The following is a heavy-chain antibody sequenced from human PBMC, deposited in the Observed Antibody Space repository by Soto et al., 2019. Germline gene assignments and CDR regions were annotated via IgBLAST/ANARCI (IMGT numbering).Heavy chain of an antibody. J-gene: IGHJ5*02. CDR3: ARGGVAARKGRWFDP. CDR2: INHSGST. V-gene: IGHV4-34*01. Sequence: SETLSLTCAVYGGSFSGYYWSWIRQPPGKGLEWIGEINHSGSTNYNPSLKSRVTISVDTPKNQFSLKVKSMTAADTAIYYCARGGVAARKGRWFDPWGQGTLVTVSS. D-gene: IGHD6-25*01. CDR1: GGSFSGYY.